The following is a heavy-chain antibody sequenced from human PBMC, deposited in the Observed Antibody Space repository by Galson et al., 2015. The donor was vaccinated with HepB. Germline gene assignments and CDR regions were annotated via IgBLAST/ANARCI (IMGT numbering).Heavy chain of an antibody. Sequence: SLRLSCAASGFTFSSYSMNWVRQAPGKGLEWVSYISSSSSTIYYADSVKGRFTISRDNAKNSLYLQMNSLRAEDTAVYYCARVGRGLPRPSDPWGQGTLVTVSS. J-gene: IGHJ5*02. D-gene: IGHD3-10*01. CDR2: ISSSSSTI. V-gene: IGHV3-48*01. CDR1: GFTFSSYS. CDR3: ARVGRGLPRPSDP.